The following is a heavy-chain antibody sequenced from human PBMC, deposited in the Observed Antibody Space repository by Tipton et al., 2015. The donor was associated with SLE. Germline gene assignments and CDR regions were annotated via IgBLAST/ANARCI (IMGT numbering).Heavy chain of an antibody. CDR2: INSDGSST. V-gene: IGHV3-74*01. CDR3: ARALYGVFDY. Sequence: SLRLSCAASGFTFSSYWMYWVRQASGKGLVWVSRINSDGSSTYYADSVKGRFTISRDNAKNTLYLQMNSLRAEDTAVYYGARALYGVFDYWGQGTLVTVSS. J-gene: IGHJ4*02. CDR1: GFTFSSYW. D-gene: IGHD4-17*01.